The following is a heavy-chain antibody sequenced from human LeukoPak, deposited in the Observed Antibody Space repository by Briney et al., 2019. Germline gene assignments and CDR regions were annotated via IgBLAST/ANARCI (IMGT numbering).Heavy chain of an antibody. V-gene: IGHV4-59*01. J-gene: IGHJ4*02. CDR2: IYYSGST. CDR1: GGSITGSY. D-gene: IGHD3-10*01. Sequence: SETLSLTCTVSGGSITGSYWSWLRQPPGKGLEYIGYIYYSGSTNYNPSLKSRVTISVDTSKNQFSLKLTSVTAADTAVYYCATAGPISGRHNHFDSWGQGTLVTVSS. CDR3: ATAGPISGRHNHFDS.